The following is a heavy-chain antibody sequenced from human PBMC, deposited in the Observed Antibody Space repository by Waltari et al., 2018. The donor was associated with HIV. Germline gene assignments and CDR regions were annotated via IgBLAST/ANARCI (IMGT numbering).Heavy chain of an antibody. CDR2: IRSKTNSYAT. Sequence: EVQLVESVGGSVQPGVSLKLCCAASEFTFSCSAMHWVRPTSGKGLDWVGRIRSKTNSYATAYGAPVKGRFTISRDDSKNMAFLQMNSLKTEDSAVYYCTRLVEDYSYYYGMDVWGQGTTVTVSS. J-gene: IGHJ6*02. V-gene: IGHV3-73*01. D-gene: IGHD2-15*01. CDR3: TRLVEDYSYYYGMDV. CDR1: EFTFSCSA.